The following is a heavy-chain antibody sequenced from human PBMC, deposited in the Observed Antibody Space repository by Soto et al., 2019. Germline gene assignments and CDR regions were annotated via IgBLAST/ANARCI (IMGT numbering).Heavy chain of an antibody. Sequence: QVQLVESGGGVVQPGRSLRLSCAASGFTFSSYAMHWVRQAPGKGLEWVAVISYDGSNKYYADSVKGRFTISRDNSKNTLYLQMNSLRAEDTAVYYCARDSLWYYYDSSRSPGGPDYWGQGTLVTVSS. D-gene: IGHD3-22*01. CDR2: ISYDGSNK. J-gene: IGHJ4*02. V-gene: IGHV3-30-3*01. CDR3: ARDSLWYYYDSSRSPGGPDY. CDR1: GFTFSSYA.